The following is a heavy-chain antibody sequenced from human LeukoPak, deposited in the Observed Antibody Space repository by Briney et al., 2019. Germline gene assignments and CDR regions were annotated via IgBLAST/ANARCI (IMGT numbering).Heavy chain of an antibody. J-gene: IGHJ3*01. CDR3: AKCARSGGACYDAFDL. Sequence: GGSLRLSCAASGFTFSNYALTWVRQASGTGLEWVSIIAGNGNTYYADSVKGRFTISRDDSKSTLYLQMNSLRPGDTAVYYCAKCARSGGACYDAFDLWGQGTMVTVSS. CDR1: GFTFSNYA. D-gene: IGHD2-15*01. V-gene: IGHV3-23*01. CDR2: IAGNGNT.